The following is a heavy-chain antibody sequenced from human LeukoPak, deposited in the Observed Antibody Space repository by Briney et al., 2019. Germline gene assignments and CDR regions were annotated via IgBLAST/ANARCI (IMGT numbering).Heavy chain of an antibody. V-gene: IGHV5-51*01. CDR2: IYPGDSDT. D-gene: IGHD5-18*01. Sequence: GESLNTSCKGSGYSFTSYWIGWVRQMPGKGLGWMGIIYPGDSDTRYSPSFQGQVTISDDKSISTAYLQWSSLKASNTAMYYCARPQLKGRPYGMDVWGQGTTVTVSS. J-gene: IGHJ6*02. CDR3: ARPQLKGRPYGMDV. CDR1: GYSFTSYW.